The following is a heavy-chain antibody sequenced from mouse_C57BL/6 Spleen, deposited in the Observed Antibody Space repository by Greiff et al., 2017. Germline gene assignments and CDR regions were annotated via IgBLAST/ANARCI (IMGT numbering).Heavy chain of an antibody. D-gene: IGHD2-1*01. CDR2: INPNNGGT. CDR1: GYTFTDYY. Sequence: EVQLQQSGPELVKPGASVKISCKASGYTFTDYYMNWVKQSHGKSLEWIGDINPNNGGTSYNQKFKGKATLTVDKSSSTAYMELRSLTSEDSAVYYCATYGNHPYYFDYWGQGTTLTVSS. V-gene: IGHV1-26*01. J-gene: IGHJ2*01. CDR3: ATYGNHPYYFDY.